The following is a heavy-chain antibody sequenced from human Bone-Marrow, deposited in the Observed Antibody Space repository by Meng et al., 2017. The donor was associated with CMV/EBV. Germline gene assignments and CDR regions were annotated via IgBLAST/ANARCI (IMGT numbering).Heavy chain of an antibody. CDR1: GFTFSRFG. J-gene: IGHJ6*01. CDR3: ARDTYCSSTSCYTGDYYYYYGMDV. CDR2: ISYDGSNK. D-gene: IGHD2-2*02. Sequence: GESLKISCAACGFTFSRFGMSWVRQAPGKGLEWVAVISYDGSNKYYADSVKGRFTISRDNSKNTLYLQMNSLRAEDTAVYYCARDTYCSSTSCYTGDYYYYYGMDVWGQGTTVTVSS. V-gene: IGHV3-30-3*01.